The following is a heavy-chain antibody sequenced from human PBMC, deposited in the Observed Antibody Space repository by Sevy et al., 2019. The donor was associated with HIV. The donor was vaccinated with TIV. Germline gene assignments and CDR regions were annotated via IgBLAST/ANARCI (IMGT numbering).Heavy chain of an antibody. CDR1: GFTFKSYW. CDR2: VKSDGRTS. Sequence: GGSLRLSCAASGFTFKSYWMHWVRQAPGKGLVWVSRVKSDGRTSTYADSVQGRFTISRDNGNNMLYLQRNRLRGEDTAMYYCAREPESCTGSNGPTPDAFDIWGQGTMVTVSS. D-gene: IGHD2-8*02. V-gene: IGHV3-74*01. CDR3: AREPESCTGSNGPTPDAFDI. J-gene: IGHJ3*02.